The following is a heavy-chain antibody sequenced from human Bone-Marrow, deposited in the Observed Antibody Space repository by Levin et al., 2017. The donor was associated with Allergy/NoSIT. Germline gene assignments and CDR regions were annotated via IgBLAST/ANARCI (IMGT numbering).Heavy chain of an antibody. V-gene: IGHV3-33*01. CDR3: AREQQWLGYFDY. D-gene: IGHD6-19*01. CDR1: GFTFSSYG. CDR2: IWYDGSNK. J-gene: IGHJ4*02. Sequence: LSLTCAASGFTFSSYGMHWVRQAPGKGLEWVAVIWYDGSNKYYADSVKGRFTISRDNSKNTLYLQMNSLRAEDTAVYYCAREQQWLGYFDYWGQGTLVTVSS.